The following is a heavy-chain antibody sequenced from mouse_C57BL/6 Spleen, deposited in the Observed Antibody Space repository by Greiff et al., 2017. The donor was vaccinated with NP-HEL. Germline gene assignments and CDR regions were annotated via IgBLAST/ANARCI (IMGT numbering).Heavy chain of an antibody. CDR2: IYPGGGDT. J-gene: IGHJ4*01. CDR3: ARAGYGNFLYAMDY. D-gene: IGHD2-1*01. Sequence: VQLQQSGPELVKPGASVKISCKASGYAFSSSRMHWVKQRPGKGLEWIGRIYPGGGDTNYNGKFKGKATLTADKSSSTADMQVISLTSEDAAVYFCARAGYGNFLYAMDYWGQGTSVTVSS. V-gene: IGHV1-82*01. CDR1: GYAFSSSR.